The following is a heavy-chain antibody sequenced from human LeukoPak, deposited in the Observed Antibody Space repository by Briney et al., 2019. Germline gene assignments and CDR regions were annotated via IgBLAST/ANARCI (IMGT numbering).Heavy chain of an antibody. D-gene: IGHD4-23*01. Sequence: PGGSLRLSCAASGFTFSSYEMNWVRQAPGRGLEWVSYISSSGSTIYYADSVKGRFTISRDNAKKSLYLQMNSLRAEDTAVYYCASFYGGGFDYWGQGTLVTVSS. CDR1: GFTFSSYE. CDR3: ASFYGGGFDY. J-gene: IGHJ4*02. CDR2: ISSSGSTI. V-gene: IGHV3-48*03.